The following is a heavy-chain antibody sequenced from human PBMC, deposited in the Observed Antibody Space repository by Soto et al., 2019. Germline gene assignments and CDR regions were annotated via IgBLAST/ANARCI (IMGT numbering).Heavy chain of an antibody. CDR2: IYYSGST. Sequence: QVQLQESGPGLVKPSETLSLTCTVSGGAISSYYWSWIRQPPGQGLEWIEYIYYSGSTNYNPSLKSRVAISVDTSKHQVSLLLSSVTAADTAVYYCARARNWDDDLDSWGQGTLVTVSS. V-gene: IGHV4-59*01. D-gene: IGHD1-1*01. CDR3: ARARNWDDDLDS. CDR1: GGAISSYY. J-gene: IGHJ4*02.